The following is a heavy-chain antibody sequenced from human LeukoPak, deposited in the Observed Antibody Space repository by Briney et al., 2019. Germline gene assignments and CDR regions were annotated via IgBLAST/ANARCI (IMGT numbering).Heavy chain of an antibody. Sequence: SETLSLTCTVSGGSISSGGYYWSWIRQHPGKGLEWIGYIYYSGSTYYNPSLKSRVTISVDTSKNQFSLKLSSVTAADTAVYYCARDVTGMGAFDIWGQGTMVTVSS. CDR1: GGSISSGGYY. V-gene: IGHV4-31*03. J-gene: IGHJ3*02. CDR3: ARDVTGMGAFDI. D-gene: IGHD1-14*01. CDR2: IYYSGST.